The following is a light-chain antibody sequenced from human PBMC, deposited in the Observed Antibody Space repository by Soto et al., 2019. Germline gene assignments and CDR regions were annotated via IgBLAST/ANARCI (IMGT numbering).Light chain of an antibody. J-gene: IGLJ3*02. CDR1: RTDAGGYNY. CDR2: EVS. Sequence: QSVLTQPASMSGSPGQSITISCTGTRTDAGGYNYVSWYQQHPAKVPKLLIYEVSNRPSGVSNRFSGSKSGSTASLTISGLQPEDECDYYCSSYTRSNTWVFGGGTKLTVL. V-gene: IGLV2-14*01. CDR3: SSYTRSNTWV.